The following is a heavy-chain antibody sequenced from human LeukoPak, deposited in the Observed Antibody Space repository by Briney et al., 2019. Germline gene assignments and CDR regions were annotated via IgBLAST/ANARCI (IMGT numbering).Heavy chain of an antibody. CDR1: GFTFSSYS. D-gene: IGHD6-19*01. CDR2: ISATSSYI. J-gene: IGHJ3*02. Sequence: SGGSLRLSCAASGFTFSSYSMNWVRQTPGKGLEWVSSISATSSYIYYADSARGRFTISRDNAKNSLYLQMNSLRAEDTAVYYCARDKTEQWLVLEAFGIWGQGTVVTVSS. V-gene: IGHV3-21*01. CDR3: ARDKTEQWLVLEAFGI.